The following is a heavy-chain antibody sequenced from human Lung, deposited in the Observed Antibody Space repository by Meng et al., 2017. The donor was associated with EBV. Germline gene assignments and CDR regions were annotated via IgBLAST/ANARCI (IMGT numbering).Heavy chain of an antibody. D-gene: IGHD4-23*01. CDR1: GASISSAYNY. V-gene: IGHV4-31*03. CDR3: ARGADEYGGNAFDF. Sequence: VRLQESGPGLVKPSQTLSLICTVSGASISSAYNYWTWIRHRPGRGLEWIGYIYYSGITYYNPSLQSRLTISADTSKNQFSLMLTSLTAADTAVYYCARGADEYGGNAFDFWGQGALVTVSS. CDR2: IYYSGIT. J-gene: IGHJ4*02.